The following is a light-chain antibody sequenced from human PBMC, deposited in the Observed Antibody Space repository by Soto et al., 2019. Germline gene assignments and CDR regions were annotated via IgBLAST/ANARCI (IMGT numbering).Light chain of an antibody. CDR3: QQSETYPLT. CDR2: DAS. Sequence: DIDMTQSPFTLAASVVGRVTITCPASQTISTWLAWYQHKPGKAPNLLIYDASTLMSGVPSRFSGSGSGTEFTLTISSLQPGDFATYYCQQSETYPLTFGQGTRLEIK. J-gene: IGKJ5*01. V-gene: IGKV1-5*01. CDR1: QTISTW.